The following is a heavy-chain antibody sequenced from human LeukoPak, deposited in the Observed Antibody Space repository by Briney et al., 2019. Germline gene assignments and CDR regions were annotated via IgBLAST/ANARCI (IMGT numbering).Heavy chain of an antibody. J-gene: IGHJ4*02. D-gene: IGHD6-19*01. CDR2: INWDGSST. Sequence: GGSLRLSCAASGFSFDDYAMHWIRQAPGKGLEWVSLINWDGSSTSYTDSVKGRFTISRDNSKDSLYLQMNNLRTEDTALYYCARDFGSGWHYFHSWGQGTRVIVPS. CDR1: GFSFDDYA. V-gene: IGHV3-43D*04. CDR3: ARDFGSGWHYFHS.